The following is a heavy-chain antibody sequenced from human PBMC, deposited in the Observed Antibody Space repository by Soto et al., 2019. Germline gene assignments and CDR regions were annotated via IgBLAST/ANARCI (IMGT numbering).Heavy chain of an antibody. CDR3: TRGGGRWYFDY. J-gene: IGHJ4*02. CDR1: GFTFNSYG. V-gene: IGHV3-33*01. Sequence: QVQLVESGGGVVQPGRSLRLSCAASGFTFNSYGMHWVRQTPGKGLEWVAVIWYDGSNKYCADSVKGRFTISRDNSKNTLDLQMNSLRSDDTAVYYCTRGGGRWYFDYWGQGTLVTVSS. CDR2: IWYDGSNK. D-gene: IGHD3-16*01.